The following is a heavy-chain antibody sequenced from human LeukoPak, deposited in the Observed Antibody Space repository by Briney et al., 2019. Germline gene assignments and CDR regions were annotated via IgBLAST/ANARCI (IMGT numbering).Heavy chain of an antibody. D-gene: IGHD1-26*01. J-gene: IGHJ4*02. Sequence: GESLRLSCAASGFTFSGHAMSWVRQAPGKGLNWLSTITGGAENTYYADSVKGRVTISRDNSKNTVYLQMDSLRVEDTVFYYCAKFLSGIQDYWGEGPLVTVFS. CDR2: ITGGAENT. CDR3: AKFLSGIQDY. CDR1: GFTFSGHA. V-gene: IGHV3-23*01.